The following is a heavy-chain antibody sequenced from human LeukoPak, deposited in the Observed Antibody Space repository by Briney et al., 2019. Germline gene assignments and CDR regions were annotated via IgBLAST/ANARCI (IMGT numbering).Heavy chain of an antibody. D-gene: IGHD3-10*01. Sequence: SETLSLTCTVSGGSISSSGYYWGWIRQPPGKGLEWVGSVYYTGSTFYNPSLKSRVTTSVDTSKNHFSLNLSSVTAADTAVYYCARHRGRYYDSGSYYYFDYWGQGTLVTVPS. V-gene: IGHV4-39*02. CDR1: GGSISSSGYY. CDR3: ARHRGRYYDSGSYYYFDY. J-gene: IGHJ4*02. CDR2: VYYTGST.